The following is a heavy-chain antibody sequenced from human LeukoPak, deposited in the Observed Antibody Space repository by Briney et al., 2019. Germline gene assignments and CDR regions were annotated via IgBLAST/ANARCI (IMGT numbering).Heavy chain of an antibody. Sequence: TGGSLRLSCAASGFTFSSYAMSWVRQAPGKGLEWVSAISGSGGSTYYADSVKGRLTISRDNSKNTLYLQMNSLRAEDTAVYYCAKDIYYDSSGYYGPFDYWGQGTLVTVSS. J-gene: IGHJ4*02. CDR3: AKDIYYDSSGYYGPFDY. CDR2: ISGSGGST. V-gene: IGHV3-23*01. CDR1: GFTFSSYA. D-gene: IGHD3-22*01.